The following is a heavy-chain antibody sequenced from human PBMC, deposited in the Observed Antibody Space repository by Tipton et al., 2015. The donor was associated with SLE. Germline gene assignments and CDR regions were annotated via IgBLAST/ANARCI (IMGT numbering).Heavy chain of an antibody. V-gene: IGHV3-53*05. J-gene: IGHJ6*02. D-gene: IGHD5-12*01. CDR3: ARSGSYYYGMDV. Sequence: SLRLSCAASGFSVSDNYMSWVRQAPGKGLEWVSVIFSGGSTFYADSVKGRFTLSRDHSRNTLYLQMNSLRAEDTAVYYCARSGSYYYGMDVWGQGTTVTVSS. CDR1: GFSVSDNY. CDR2: IFSGGST.